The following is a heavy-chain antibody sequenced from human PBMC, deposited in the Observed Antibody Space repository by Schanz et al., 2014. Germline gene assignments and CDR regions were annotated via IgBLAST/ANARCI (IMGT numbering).Heavy chain of an antibody. CDR2: IRPDNGHT. Sequence: QVQLVQSGAEVKKPGASVKVSCKASGYTFTDYGVIWVRQAPGQGLEWLGWIRPDNGHTTYSQKVRDRVIFTTDTSANTAYMELSSLTSEDTAVHYCARGRGFYDYWGQGTLVNVSS. CDR1: GYTFTDYG. D-gene: IGHD3-10*01. V-gene: IGHV1-18*01. CDR3: ARGRGFYDY. J-gene: IGHJ4*02.